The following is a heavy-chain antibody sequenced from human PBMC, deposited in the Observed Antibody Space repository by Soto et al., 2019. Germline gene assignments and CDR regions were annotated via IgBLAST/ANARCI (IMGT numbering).Heavy chain of an antibody. J-gene: IGHJ5*02. CDR2: HNRSSGCT. D-gene: IGHD3-3*01. CDR1: GYTFSGHY. V-gene: IGHV1-2*02. Sequence: ASVQVSAKASGYTFSGHYMHWLRQAPGQGLERMGWHNRSSGCTNDAQKSRGSANITRDTSISTAYMELSRLRSDDTAVYYCARRDETPDCTIFGVFTSNRFYPWGWGTLVTVS. CDR3: ARRDETPDCTIFGVFTSNRFYP.